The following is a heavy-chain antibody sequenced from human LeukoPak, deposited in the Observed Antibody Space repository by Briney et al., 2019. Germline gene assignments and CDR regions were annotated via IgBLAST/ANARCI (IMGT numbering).Heavy chain of an antibody. V-gene: IGHV4-30-2*01. CDR3: ARYYYDTRNAFDI. J-gene: IGHJ3*02. CDR1: GGSISSGGYS. CDR2: IYHSGST. Sequence: MASETMSLTCAVSGGSISSGGYSWSWIRQPPGKGLEWIGYIYHSGSTYYNPSLKSRVTISVDTSKNQFSLKLSSVTAADTAVYYCARYYYDTRNAFDIWGQGTMVTVSS. D-gene: IGHD3-22*01.